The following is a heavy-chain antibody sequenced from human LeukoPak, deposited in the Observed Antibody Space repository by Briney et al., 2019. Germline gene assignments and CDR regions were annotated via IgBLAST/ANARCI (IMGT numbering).Heavy chain of an antibody. J-gene: IGHJ4*02. CDR2: ISAYNGNT. CDR1: GYTFTSYG. CDR3: ARDSSAYYYDSSGYYLGIKSYYFDY. V-gene: IGHV1-18*01. D-gene: IGHD3-22*01. Sequence: ASVKVSCKASGYTFTSYGISWVRQAPGQGLEWMGWISAYNGNTNYARKLQGRVTMTTDTSTSTAYMELRSLRSDDTAVYYCARDSSAYYYDSSGYYLGIKSYYFDYWGQGTLVTVSS.